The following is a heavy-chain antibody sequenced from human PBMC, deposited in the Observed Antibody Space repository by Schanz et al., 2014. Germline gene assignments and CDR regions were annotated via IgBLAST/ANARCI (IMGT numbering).Heavy chain of an antibody. CDR3: ARAPPLVRGIAGWFGP. J-gene: IGHJ5*02. CDR2: IKQDGSER. Sequence: EVQLVESGGGLVQPGGSLRLSCAASGFTFSSYWMSWVRQAPGKGLEWVANIKQDGSERYYVDSVKGRFTISRDNAKNSLYLQMNSLSPEDTAVYYCARAPPLVRGIAGWFGPWGQGSLVTVSS. CDR1: GFTFSSYW. D-gene: IGHD3-10*01. V-gene: IGHV3-7*01.